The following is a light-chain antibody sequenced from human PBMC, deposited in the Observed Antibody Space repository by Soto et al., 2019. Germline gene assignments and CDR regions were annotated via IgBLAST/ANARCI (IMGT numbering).Light chain of an antibody. CDR1: QGVSSS. Sequence: EIVLTQSPATLSLSPGESATLSCRASQGVSSSLAWYQQKPGRTPRLLIYEASYRATGIPARFSGSGSGKDFTLTISSLEPEDFVVYYCQQRSSWPYTFGQGTKLEI. CDR3: QQRSSWPYT. V-gene: IGKV3-11*01. J-gene: IGKJ2*01. CDR2: EAS.